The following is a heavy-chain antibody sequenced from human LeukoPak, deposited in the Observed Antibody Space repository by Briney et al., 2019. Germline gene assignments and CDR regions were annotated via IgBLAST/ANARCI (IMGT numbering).Heavy chain of an antibody. CDR2: INTGGGT. Sequence: GGSLRLSCAASGFTFNNYAMTWVRQAPGKRLEWVSTINTGGGTYYADSVKARFTMSRDSSRNTLFLQMNNLRPEDTAVYFCARDMHEYYFDYWGQGTLVTVSS. V-gene: IGHV3-23*01. CDR3: ARDMHEYYFDY. D-gene: IGHD2-2*01. J-gene: IGHJ4*02. CDR1: GFTFNNYA.